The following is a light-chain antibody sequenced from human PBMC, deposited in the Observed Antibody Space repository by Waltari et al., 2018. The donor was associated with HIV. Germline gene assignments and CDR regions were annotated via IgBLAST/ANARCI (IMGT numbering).Light chain of an antibody. Sequence: QSALTPPRSVSGSPGQSVTLSRTGTRRDVGGSNYVPWYQQHPGKAPKRRIYDVSKRPSGVPDRFSGSKSGNTASLTISGLQPEDEADYYCCSYAGRYALVFGGGTELAVL. CDR1: RRDVGGSNY. CDR3: CSYAGRYALV. V-gene: IGLV2-11*01. CDR2: DVS. J-gene: IGLJ2*01.